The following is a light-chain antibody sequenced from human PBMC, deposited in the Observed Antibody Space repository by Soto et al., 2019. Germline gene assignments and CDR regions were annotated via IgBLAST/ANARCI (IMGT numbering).Light chain of an antibody. CDR3: SLYTSENAYV. J-gene: IGLJ1*01. CDR2: EVS. Sequence: QSALTQPASVSGSPGQSITISCTGTSCDVGGYNYVSWYQQHPGKAPKLMIYEVSNRPSGVSNRFSGSKSGNTASLTISGLQAEDEADYYCSLYTSENAYVFGTGTKV. CDR1: SCDVGGYNY. V-gene: IGLV2-14*01.